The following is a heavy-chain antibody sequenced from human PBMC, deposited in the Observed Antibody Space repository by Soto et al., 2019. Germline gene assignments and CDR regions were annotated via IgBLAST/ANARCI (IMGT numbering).Heavy chain of an antibody. CDR2: ISSSSSTI. Sequence: GGSLRLSCAASGFTFSSYSMNWVRQAPGKGLEWVSYISSSSSTIYYADSVKGRFTISRDNAKNSLYLQMNSLRAEDTAVYYCARDWDDFWSGYPVAYYYYMDVWGKGTTVTVSS. J-gene: IGHJ6*03. D-gene: IGHD3-3*01. V-gene: IGHV3-48*01. CDR3: ARDWDDFWSGYPVAYYYYMDV. CDR1: GFTFSSYS.